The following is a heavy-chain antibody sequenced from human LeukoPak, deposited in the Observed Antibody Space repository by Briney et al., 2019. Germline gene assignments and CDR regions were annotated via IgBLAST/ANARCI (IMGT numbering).Heavy chain of an antibody. CDR3: AREVVAYCGGDCYSDAFDI. CDR2: ISSSSSYI. J-gene: IGHJ3*02. D-gene: IGHD2-21*02. CDR1: GFTFSSYS. V-gene: IGHV3-21*01. Sequence: GGSLRLSCAASGFTFSSYSMNWVRQAPGKGLEWVSSISSSSSYIYYADPVKGRFTISRDNAKNSLYLQMNSLRAEDTAVYYCAREVVAYCGGDCYSDAFDIWGQGTMVTVSS.